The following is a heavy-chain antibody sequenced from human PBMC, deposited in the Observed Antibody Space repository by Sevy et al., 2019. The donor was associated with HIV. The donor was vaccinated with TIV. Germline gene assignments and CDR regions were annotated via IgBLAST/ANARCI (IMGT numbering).Heavy chain of an antibody. J-gene: IGHJ4*02. CDR3: ARVGDIAARRLSFDH. V-gene: IGHV4-59*01. CDR2: IYYSGST. Sequence: SETLSLTCTVSGGSISTYYWSWIRQPPGKALEWIGHIYYSGSTKYNPSLKSRFTISVDTSKNQFSLKQSSVTAADTAVYYCARVGDIAARRLSFDHWGQGTLVTVSS. D-gene: IGHD6-6*01. CDR1: GGSISTYY.